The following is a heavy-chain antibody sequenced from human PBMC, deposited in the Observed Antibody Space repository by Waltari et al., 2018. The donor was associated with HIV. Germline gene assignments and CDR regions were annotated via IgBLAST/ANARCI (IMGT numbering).Heavy chain of an antibody. CDR2: INTSGST. J-gene: IGHJ4*02. V-gene: IGHV4-61*02. CDR1: GGSISSGSYS. Sequence: QVQLQESGPGLVKPSQTLSLTCTVSGGSISSGSYSWSWIRQPAGKGLEWSGRINTSGSTNYNPSRKSRVTISVDTSKSQFARKLSSVTAADTAVYYCAAYYDSSGSFDYWGQGTLVTVSS. D-gene: IGHD3-22*01. CDR3: AAYYDSSGSFDY.